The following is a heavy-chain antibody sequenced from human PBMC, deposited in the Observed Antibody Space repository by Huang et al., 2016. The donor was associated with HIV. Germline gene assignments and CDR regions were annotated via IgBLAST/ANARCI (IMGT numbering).Heavy chain of an antibody. J-gene: IGHJ3*01. CDR2: INHRGST. CDR3: ARPKLGAHDSFDV. V-gene: IGHV4-34*02. D-gene: IGHD1-26*01. Sequence: QVQLQQWGAGLLKPSETLSLTCAVSGGSFSGYYWSLIRQPPGKGLEWIGQINHRGSTDYNPSLKRRVTISVDTSKNQFSLRLNSVSAADTAVYFCARPKLGAHDSFDVWGQGTMVTVSS. CDR1: GGSFSGYY.